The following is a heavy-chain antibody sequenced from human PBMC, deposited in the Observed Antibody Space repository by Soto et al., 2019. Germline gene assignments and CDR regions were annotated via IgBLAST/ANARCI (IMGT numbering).Heavy chain of an antibody. V-gene: IGHV3-33*01. CDR2: IWYDGSNK. D-gene: IGHD3-22*01. CDR1: GFTFSSDG. Sequence: QVQLVESGGGVVQPGRSLRLSCAASGFTFSSDGMHWVRQAPGKGLEWVAVIWYDGSNKYYADSVNGRFTISRDNSKNPRYLQRSSVRAEDTAVYYCARDGSGDYAAVGAFDIWGQGTMVTVSS. J-gene: IGHJ3*02. CDR3: ARDGSGDYAAVGAFDI.